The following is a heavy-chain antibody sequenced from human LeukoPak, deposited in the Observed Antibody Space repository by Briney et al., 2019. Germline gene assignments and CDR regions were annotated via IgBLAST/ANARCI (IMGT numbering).Heavy chain of an antibody. V-gene: IGHV3-48*04. CDR1: GFTFSSYG. Sequence: GGSLRLSCAASGFTFSSYGMHWVRQAPGKGLEWVSYISSSGSMINYADSVKGRFTISRDNAKNSLYLQMSSLRVEDTAVYYCASVLWFGGIFFDYWGQGTLVTVSS. CDR3: ASVLWFGGIFFDY. D-gene: IGHD3-10*01. J-gene: IGHJ4*02. CDR2: ISSSGSMI.